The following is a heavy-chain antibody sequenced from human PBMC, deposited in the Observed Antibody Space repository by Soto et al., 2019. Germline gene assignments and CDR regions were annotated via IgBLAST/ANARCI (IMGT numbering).Heavy chain of an antibody. CDR2: ISGSGGST. J-gene: IGHJ4*02. V-gene: IGHV3-23*01. Sequence: GKGLEWVSAISGSGGSTYYADSVKGRFTISRDNSKNTLYLQMNSLRAEDTAVYYCAKDVNAQYEILARSLDYWGQGILVTVS. D-gene: IGHD3-9*01. CDR3: AKDVNAQYEILARSLDY.